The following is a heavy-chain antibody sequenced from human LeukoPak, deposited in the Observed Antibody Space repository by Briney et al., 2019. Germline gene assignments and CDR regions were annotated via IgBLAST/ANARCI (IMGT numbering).Heavy chain of an antibody. Sequence: GGSPRLSCAASGFTFSSYGMHWVRQAPGKGLEWVAVIWYDGSNKYYADSVKGRFTISRDNSKNTLYLQMNSLRAEDTAVYYCAKDTGYYDSSGPMDYWGQGTLVTVSS. CDR3: AKDTGYYDSSGPMDY. CDR1: GFTFSSYG. J-gene: IGHJ4*02. CDR2: IWYDGSNK. V-gene: IGHV3-33*06. D-gene: IGHD3-22*01.